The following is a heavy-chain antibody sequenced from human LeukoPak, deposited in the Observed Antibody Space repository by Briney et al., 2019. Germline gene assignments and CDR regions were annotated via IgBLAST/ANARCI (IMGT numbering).Heavy chain of an antibody. CDR1: GGSISSYY. Sequence: SETLSLTCTVSGGSISSYYWSWIRQPPGKGLEWIGYIYYSGSANYNPSLKSRVTISVDTSTNQFSLKLSSVTAADTAVYYCASNDGGAAGIDWYFDLWGRGTLVTVSS. CDR3: ASNDGGAAGIDWYFDL. V-gene: IGHV4-59*12. CDR2: IYYSGSA. D-gene: IGHD6-13*01. J-gene: IGHJ2*01.